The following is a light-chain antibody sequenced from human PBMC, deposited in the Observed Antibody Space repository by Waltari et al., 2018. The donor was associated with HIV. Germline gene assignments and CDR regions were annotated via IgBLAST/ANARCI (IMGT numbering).Light chain of an antibody. CDR2: GDD. V-gene: IGLV1-44*01. J-gene: IGLJ2*01. Sequence: HSVLTQPASVSAPPGQRVTISCSGSGPNIGTNTVSWSQIFPGTAPKLFIFGDDQRPSGVPDRFSGSKSGTSASLTISGLQSEDEATYFCAAWDDSLNTQVVFGGGTLLTVL. CDR3: AAWDDSLNTQVV. CDR1: GPNIGTNT.